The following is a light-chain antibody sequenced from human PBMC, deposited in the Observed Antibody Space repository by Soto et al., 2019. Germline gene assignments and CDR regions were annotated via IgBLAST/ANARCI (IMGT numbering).Light chain of an antibody. CDR3: QQYNSYPYT. Sequence: DIQMTQSPSTLSASVGDRVTITCRASQSISSWLAWYQQKPGKAPKLLIYDAYRLESGVPSRFSGSGSGTEFTLTISSLQPDDFETYYCQQYNSYPYTFGQGTKLEIK. J-gene: IGKJ2*01. V-gene: IGKV1-5*01. CDR1: QSISSW. CDR2: DAY.